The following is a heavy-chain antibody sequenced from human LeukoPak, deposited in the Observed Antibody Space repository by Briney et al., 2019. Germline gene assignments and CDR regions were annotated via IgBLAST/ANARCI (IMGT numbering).Heavy chain of an antibody. CDR1: GFTFSSSW. V-gene: IGHV3-21*01. Sequence: GGSLRLSCAASGFTFSSSWMSWVRQAPGKGLEWLSSIRKDSSERFYADSVRGGFTISRDNAKNSLYLQMNSLRVEDTAVYYCAKDLQQLEAFDSWGQGTLVTVSS. J-gene: IGHJ4*02. D-gene: IGHD1-1*01. CDR2: IRKDSSER. CDR3: AKDLQQLEAFDS.